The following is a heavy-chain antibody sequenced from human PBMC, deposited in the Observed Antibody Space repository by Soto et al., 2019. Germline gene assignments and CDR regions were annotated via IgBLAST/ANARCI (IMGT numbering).Heavy chain of an antibody. J-gene: IGHJ4*02. D-gene: IGHD1-26*01. CDR1: GGSFSGYT. Sequence: PSETLSLTCDVYGGSFSGYTWTWIRQTPGKGLQWIGQINHSGSANYNPSLKSRVTISVHTSNSQFSLELSSVTAADMAVYYCARGLITGSQYSGGCYCFGSWGQGTQGTVSS. CDR2: INHSGSA. V-gene: IGHV4-34*01. CDR3: ARGLITGSQYSGGCYCFGS.